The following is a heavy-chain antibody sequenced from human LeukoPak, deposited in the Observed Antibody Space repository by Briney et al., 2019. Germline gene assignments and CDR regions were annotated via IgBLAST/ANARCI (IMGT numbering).Heavy chain of an antibody. CDR2: IIPIFGTA. Sequence: ASVKVSCKASGGTFSSYAISWVRQALGQGLEWMGGIIPIFGTANYAQKFQGRVTITTDESTSTAYMELSSLRSEDTAVYYCASCWSPRKNDFWSGYYMDVWGKGTTVTVPS. D-gene: IGHD3-3*01. CDR1: GGTFSSYA. V-gene: IGHV1-69*05. J-gene: IGHJ6*04. CDR3: ASCWSPRKNDFWSGYYMDV.